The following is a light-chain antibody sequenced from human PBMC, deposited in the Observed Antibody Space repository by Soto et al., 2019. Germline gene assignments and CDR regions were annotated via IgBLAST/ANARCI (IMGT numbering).Light chain of an antibody. V-gene: IGKV1-33*01. J-gene: IGKJ5*01. Sequence: DIQMTQSPSSLSASVGDRVTITCQASQDISNYLNWYQQKPGKAPKLLIYDASNLETGVPSRFSGSGSGTDFTFTICSLQPEDIATYYCQQYDNLPITSGQGTRLEIK. CDR2: DAS. CDR3: QQYDNLPIT. CDR1: QDISNY.